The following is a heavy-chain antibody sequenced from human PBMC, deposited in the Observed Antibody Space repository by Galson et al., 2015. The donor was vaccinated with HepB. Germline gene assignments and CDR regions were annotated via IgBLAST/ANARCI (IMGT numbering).Heavy chain of an antibody. CDR3: ARRGQYSYDLDY. J-gene: IGHJ4*02. Sequence: SLRLSCAASGFTFSSYAMHWVRQAPGKGLEWVAVISYDGSNKYYADSVKGRFTISRDNSKNTLYLQMNSLRAEDTAVYYCARRGQYSYDLDYWGQGTLVTVSS. CDR1: GFTFSSYA. D-gene: IGHD5-18*01. V-gene: IGHV3-30-3*01. CDR2: ISYDGSNK.